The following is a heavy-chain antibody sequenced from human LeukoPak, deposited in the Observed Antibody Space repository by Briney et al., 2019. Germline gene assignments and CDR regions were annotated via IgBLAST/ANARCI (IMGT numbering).Heavy chain of an antibody. CDR3: AREDGYYDFWSGYYPAYFDY. V-gene: IGHV3-21*01. Sequence: GGSLRLSCAASGFTFSSYSMNWVRQAPGKGLEWVSSISSSSSYIYYADSVKGRFTISRDNAKNTLYLQMNSLRAEDTAVYYCAREDGYYDFWSGYYPAYFDYWGQGTLVTVSS. CDR2: ISSSSSYI. D-gene: IGHD3-3*01. J-gene: IGHJ4*02. CDR1: GFTFSSYS.